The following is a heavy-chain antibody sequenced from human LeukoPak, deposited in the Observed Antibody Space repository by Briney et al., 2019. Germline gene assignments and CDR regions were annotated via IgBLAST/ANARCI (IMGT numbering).Heavy chain of an antibody. CDR1: GFTFSSFW. J-gene: IGHJ4*02. Sequence: GGSLRLSCAASGFTFSSFWMHWVRHAPGKGLVWVSRINSDGSSTTYADSVKGRFTISRDNAKNTLYLQMNSLRAGDTAVYYCASGYCSGGSCHTTNSPFDYWGQGTLVTVSS. CDR2: INSDGSST. V-gene: IGHV3-74*01. D-gene: IGHD2-15*01. CDR3: ASGYCSGGSCHTTNSPFDY.